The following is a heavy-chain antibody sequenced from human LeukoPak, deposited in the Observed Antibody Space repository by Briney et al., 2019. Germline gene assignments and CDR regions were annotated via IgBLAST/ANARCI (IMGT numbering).Heavy chain of an antibody. CDR3: ARAKGSFGSYPDY. Sequence: PSETLSLTCTVSGGSISSGGYFWSWIRQHPGKGLEWIGYIYYSGSTYYNPSLKSRLTISVDTSKNQFSLKLSSVTAADTAVYYCARAKGSFGSYPDYWGQGTLVTVSS. V-gene: IGHV4-31*03. D-gene: IGHD1-26*01. J-gene: IGHJ4*02. CDR2: IYYSGST. CDR1: GGSISSGGYF.